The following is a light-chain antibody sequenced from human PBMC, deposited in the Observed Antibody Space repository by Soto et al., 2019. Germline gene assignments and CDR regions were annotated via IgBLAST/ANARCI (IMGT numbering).Light chain of an antibody. CDR1: RGISSH. CDR3: QQLNSYPLT. J-gene: IGKJ4*01. CDR2: AAS. V-gene: IGKV1-9*01. Sequence: DIQLTQSPSFLSASVGDRVTITCRASRGISSHLAWYQQKPGKAPKLLIYAASTLQSGVPSRFSGSGSGTEFTLTISSLQPEDFATYCCQQLNSYPLTFGGGTKLEIK.